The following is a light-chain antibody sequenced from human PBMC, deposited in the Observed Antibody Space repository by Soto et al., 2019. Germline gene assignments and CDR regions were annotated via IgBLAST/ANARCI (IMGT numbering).Light chain of an antibody. V-gene: IGLV1-40*01. J-gene: IGLJ1*01. CDR3: QSYDSTLKGCV. Sequence: QPVLTQPPSVSGAPGQRVTISCTGGSSNIGADYEVHWYQQLPGTAPKLLIYGNTNRPSGVPDRFSCSKSGSSASLAITGLQAEDEAEYYCQSYDSTLKGCVFGTGTKVTVL. CDR1: SSNIGADYE. CDR2: GNT.